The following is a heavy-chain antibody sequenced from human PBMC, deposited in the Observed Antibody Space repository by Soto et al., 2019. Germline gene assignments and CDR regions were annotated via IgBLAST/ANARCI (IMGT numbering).Heavy chain of an antibody. J-gene: IGHJ4*02. CDR2: ISYDGSNK. V-gene: IGHV3-30*18. Sequence: QVQLVESGGGVVQPGRSLRLSCAASGFTFSSYGMHWVRQAPGKGLEWVAVISYDGSNKYYADSVKGRFTISRDNSKNTLYLQMNSLRAEDTAVYYCAKGGSREGYWGQGTLVTVSS. CDR3: AKGGSREGY. CDR1: GFTFSSYG. D-gene: IGHD1-26*01.